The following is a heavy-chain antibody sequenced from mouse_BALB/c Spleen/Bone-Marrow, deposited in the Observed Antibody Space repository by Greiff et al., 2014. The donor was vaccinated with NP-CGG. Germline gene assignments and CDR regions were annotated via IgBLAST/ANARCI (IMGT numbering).Heavy chain of an antibody. D-gene: IGHD2-10*02. V-gene: IGHV1-62-2*01. CDR2: FYPGSGSI. Sequence: VQGVESGAGLVKPGASVKLSCKASGYTFTEYIIHWVKQRSGQGLEWIGWFYPGSGSIKYNEKFKDKATLTADKSSSTVYMELSRLTSEDSAVYFCVRHESYGNYLYFDVWGAGTTVTVSS. CDR3: VRHESYGNYLYFDV. J-gene: IGHJ1*01. CDR1: GYTFTEYI.